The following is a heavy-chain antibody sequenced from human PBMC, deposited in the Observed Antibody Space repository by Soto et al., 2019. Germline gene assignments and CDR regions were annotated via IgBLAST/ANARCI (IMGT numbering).Heavy chain of an antibody. Sequence: QVQLVQSGAEVKKPGASVKVSCKASGYTFTSYGISWVRQAPGHGLEWMGWISAYNGNTNSAQKLQGRVTMTTDTSTSTAYMELRNLTSDDTAVYYCAREGYYDSSDYQYVMDVWGQGTTVTVSS. CDR3: AREGYYDSSDYQYVMDV. CDR1: GYTFTSYG. CDR2: ISAYNGNT. D-gene: IGHD3-22*01. J-gene: IGHJ6*02. V-gene: IGHV1-18*01.